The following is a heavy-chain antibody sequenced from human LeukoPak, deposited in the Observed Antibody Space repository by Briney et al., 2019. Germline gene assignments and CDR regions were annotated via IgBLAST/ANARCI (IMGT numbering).Heavy chain of an antibody. J-gene: IGHJ4*02. CDR3: ARAGYNSGYDY. D-gene: IGHD6-19*01. CDR2: IKRDGSGK. Sequence: PGGSLRLSCAASGFTLSSYWMAWVRQAPGKGLEWLANIKRDGSGKYYVDSVKGRFTISRDNAKNSLYLQMNSLRAEDTAVYYCARAGYNSGYDYWGQGTLVTVSS. CDR1: GFTLSSYW. V-gene: IGHV3-7*05.